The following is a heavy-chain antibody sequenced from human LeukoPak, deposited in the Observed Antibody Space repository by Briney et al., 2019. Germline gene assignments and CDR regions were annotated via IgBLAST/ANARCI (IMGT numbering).Heavy chain of an antibody. J-gene: IGHJ5*02. CDR2: IYYTGST. D-gene: IGHD7-27*01. CDR3: ARHYSITGGRLSGYWLDP. Sequence: SETLSLTCTVSGRSITTYYWGWIRHPPGKGLEWIAYIYYTGSTNYNPSLKSRVTISVDTSKNQVSLKLISVTAADTAAYYCARHYSITGGRLSGYWLDPWGQGTLVTVSS. V-gene: IGHV4-59*08. CDR1: GRSITTYY.